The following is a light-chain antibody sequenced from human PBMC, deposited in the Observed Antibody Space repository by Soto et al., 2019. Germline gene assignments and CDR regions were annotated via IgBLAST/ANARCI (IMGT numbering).Light chain of an antibody. V-gene: IGLV1-44*01. J-gene: IGLJ2*01. CDR3: AVWDDSLNGVV. CDR2: SYN. Sequence: QHVLTQPPSASGTPGQRVTISCSGSSSNIGSNTVNWYQQLPGTAPKLLIYSYNQRPSGVPDRFSGSGSGTSASLAISGLQSEDEADYYCAVWDDSLNGVVFGGGTKLTVL. CDR1: SSNIGSNT.